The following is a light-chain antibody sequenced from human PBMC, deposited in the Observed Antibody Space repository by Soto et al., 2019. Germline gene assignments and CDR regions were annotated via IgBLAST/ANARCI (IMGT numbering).Light chain of an antibody. J-gene: IGKJ1*01. CDR3: QQYNSWPET. Sequence: EIVMTQSPGTLSVSPGERATLFCRASQSVRSSLAWYQQKPGQAPRLFIYDASTWATGIPARFSGSGSGTEFTLTISSLQSEDVAVYYCQQYNSWPETFGQGTKVDIK. CDR1: QSVRSS. V-gene: IGKV3-15*01. CDR2: DAS.